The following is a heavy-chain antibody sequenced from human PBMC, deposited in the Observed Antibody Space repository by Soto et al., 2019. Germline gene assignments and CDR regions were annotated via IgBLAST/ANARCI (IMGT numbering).Heavy chain of an antibody. CDR2: ISPLNGNT. CDR3: ARGGENFDY. V-gene: IGHV1-18*01. CDR1: GYTFITYG. J-gene: IGHJ4*02. Sequence: QVQLVQSGVEVKKPGASLKVSCKASGYTFITYGLSWVRQAPGQGLEWMGWISPLNGNTNYAQKVQGGVTMTTDTSTSTAYMELRSLGSDEPAVYYCARGGENFDYWGQGALVTVSS. D-gene: IGHD3-10*01.